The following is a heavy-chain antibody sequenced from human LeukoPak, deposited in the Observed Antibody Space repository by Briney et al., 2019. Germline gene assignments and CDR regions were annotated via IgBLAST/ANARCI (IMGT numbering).Heavy chain of an antibody. CDR3: AKDIRQVTVNWFDS. V-gene: IGHV3-23*01. Sequence: PGGSLRLSCTASGFTFTKYAINWVRQAPGKGLEWVAGISGRGSNTYYAGSVKGRFTVSRDISTNTLYLQMRDLRAEDTALYYCAKDIRQVTVNWFDSWGQGTLVTVSP. CDR2: ISGRGSNT. CDR1: GFTFTKYA. J-gene: IGHJ5*01. D-gene: IGHD2-21*02.